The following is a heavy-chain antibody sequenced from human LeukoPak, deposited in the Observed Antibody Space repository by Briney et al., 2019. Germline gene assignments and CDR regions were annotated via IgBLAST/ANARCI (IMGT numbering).Heavy chain of an antibody. D-gene: IGHD2-2*01. CDR3: ATDYSSCSSTSCYGPLWGY. V-gene: IGHV1-24*01. CDR2: FDPEDGET. CDR1: GYTLTELS. Sequence: GASVKVSCKVSGYTLTELSMHWVRQAPGKGLEWMGGFDPEDGETIYAQKFQGRVTMTEDTSTDTAYMELSSLRSEDTAVYYCATDYSSCSSTSCYGPLWGYWGKGTLVTVSS. J-gene: IGHJ4*02.